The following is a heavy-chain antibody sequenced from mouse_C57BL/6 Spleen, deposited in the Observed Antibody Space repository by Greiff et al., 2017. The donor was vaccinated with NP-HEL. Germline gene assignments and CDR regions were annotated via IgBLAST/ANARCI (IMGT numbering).Heavy chain of an antibody. CDR3: ARTLWDSYYFDY. Sequence: EVKLEESGGDLVKPGGSLKLSCAASGFTFSSYGMSWVRQTPDKRLEWVATISSGGSYTYYPDSVKGRFTISRDNAKNTLYLQMSSLKSEDTAMYYCARTLWDSYYFDYWGQGTTLTVSS. CDR1: GFTFSSYG. V-gene: IGHV5-6*02. J-gene: IGHJ2*01. CDR2: ISSGGSYT. D-gene: IGHD4-1*01.